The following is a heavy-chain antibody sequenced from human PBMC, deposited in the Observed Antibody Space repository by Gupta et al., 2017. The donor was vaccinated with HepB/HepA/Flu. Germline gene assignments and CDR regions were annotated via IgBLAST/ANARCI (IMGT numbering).Heavy chain of an antibody. CDR1: GGSIRSSSYY. CDR2: IYYSGST. CDR3: ARGVSGTIFDY. V-gene: IGHV4-39*01. D-gene: IGHD3-10*01. J-gene: IGHJ4*02. Sequence: QLQLQESGPGLVKPSATLSLTCTVSGGSIRSSSYYWGWIRQPPGRGLEWIGSIYYSGSTYYNPSLKSRVTISVDTSKNQFSLKLSSVTAADTAVYYCARGVSGTIFDYWGQGTLVTVSS.